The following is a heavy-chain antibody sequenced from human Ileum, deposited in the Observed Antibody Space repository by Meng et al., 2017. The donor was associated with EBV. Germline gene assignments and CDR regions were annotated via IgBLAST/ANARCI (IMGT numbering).Heavy chain of an antibody. V-gene: IGHV4-61*08. Sequence: QGQLQDAGPGLVKPSETLSLTCSVSGGSVSSGGNYWSWIRQPPGKGLEWIGYIYNSGSTNYNPSLKSRVTISVDTSKNQFSLKLSSVTAADTAVYYCARDGYSSGSDWGQGTLVTVSS. CDR2: IYNSGST. CDR1: GGSVSSGGNY. J-gene: IGHJ4*02. D-gene: IGHD6-19*01. CDR3: ARDGYSSGSD.